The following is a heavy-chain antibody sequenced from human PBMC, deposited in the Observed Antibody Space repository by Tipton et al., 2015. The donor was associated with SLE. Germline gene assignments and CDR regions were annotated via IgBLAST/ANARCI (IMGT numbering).Heavy chain of an antibody. CDR1: GGSISSSSYY. V-gene: IGHV4-39*07. CDR2: IYYSGST. D-gene: IGHD3/OR15-3a*01. Sequence: TLSLTCTVSGGSISSSSYYWGWIRQPPGKGLEWIGSIYYSGSTYYNPSLKSRVTISVDTSKNQFSLKLSSMTAADTAVYYCASGPHAFDIWGQGTMVTVSS. CDR3: ASGPHAFDI. J-gene: IGHJ3*02.